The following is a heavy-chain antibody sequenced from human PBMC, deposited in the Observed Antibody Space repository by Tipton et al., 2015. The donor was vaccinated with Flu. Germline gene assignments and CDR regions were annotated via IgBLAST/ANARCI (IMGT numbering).Heavy chain of an antibody. J-gene: IGHJ5*02. V-gene: IGHV6-1*01. CDR1: GDSVSSNVAT. CDR2: TYQRSMWHH. Sequence: LVKPTQTLSLTRVISGDSVSSNVATWNWIRQSPSRGLEWLGKTYQRSMWHHIYAVSLRGRITITPDTSKNQFSLQLNSVTPEDTAVYYCARGSGSGPKDWFDPWGQGTQVTVSA. CDR3: ARGSGSGPKDWFDP. D-gene: IGHD3-10*01.